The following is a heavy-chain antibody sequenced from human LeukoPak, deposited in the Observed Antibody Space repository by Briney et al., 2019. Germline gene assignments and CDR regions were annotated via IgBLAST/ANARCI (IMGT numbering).Heavy chain of an antibody. CDR2: INWNGGST. Sequence: GGSLRLSCAASGFTFDDYGMSWVRQAPGKGLEWVSGINWNGGSTGYADSVKGRFTISRDNAKNSLYLQMNSLRAEDTALYYCARGSSVAGNPGAFDIWGQGTMVTVSS. CDR3: ARGSSVAGNPGAFDI. D-gene: IGHD6-19*01. CDR1: GFTFDDYG. V-gene: IGHV3-20*04. J-gene: IGHJ3*02.